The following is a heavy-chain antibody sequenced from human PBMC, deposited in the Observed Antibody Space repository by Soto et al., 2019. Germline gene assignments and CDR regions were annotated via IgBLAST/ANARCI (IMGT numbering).Heavy chain of an antibody. D-gene: IGHD3-22*01. CDR2: IHDSGST. CDR1: GASVRSGGYY. Sequence: SETLSLTCTVSGASVRSGGYYWSWIRQPPGKGLEWIGYIHDSGSTHYNPSLKSRVTISVDTSKNQFSLKLSSVTAADTAVYYCAGKDYYDSSGPVDYWGQGTLVTVSS. V-gene: IGHV4-61*08. J-gene: IGHJ4*02. CDR3: AGKDYYDSSGPVDY.